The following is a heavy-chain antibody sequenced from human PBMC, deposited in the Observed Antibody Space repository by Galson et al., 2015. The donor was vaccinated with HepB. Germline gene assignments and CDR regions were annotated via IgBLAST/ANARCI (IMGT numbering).Heavy chain of an antibody. Sequence: SLRLSCAASGFTFSSYVMNWVRQAPGKGLEWVSAISSGGGSTYYADSVKGRFTISRDNSKNTLYLQIDSLRAEDTAVYFCAKDWSVASRQPADYWGQGTLVTVSS. CDR2: ISSGGGST. V-gene: IGHV3-23*01. D-gene: IGHD6-6*01. J-gene: IGHJ4*02. CDR3: AKDWSVASRQPADY. CDR1: GFTFSSYV.